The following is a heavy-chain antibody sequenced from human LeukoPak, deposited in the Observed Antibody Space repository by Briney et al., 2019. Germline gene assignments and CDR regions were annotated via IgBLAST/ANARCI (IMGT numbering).Heavy chain of an antibody. CDR2: INHSGST. J-gene: IGHJ4*02. Sequence: PSETLSLTCAVYGGSFSGYYWSWIRQPPGKGLEWIGEINHSGSTNYNPSLKSRVTISVDTSKNQFSLKLSSVTAADTAVYYCARERRDIYDYVWGSYRFPDYWGQGTLVTVSS. D-gene: IGHD3-16*02. CDR3: ARERRDIYDYVWGSYRFPDY. V-gene: IGHV4-34*01. CDR1: GGSFSGYY.